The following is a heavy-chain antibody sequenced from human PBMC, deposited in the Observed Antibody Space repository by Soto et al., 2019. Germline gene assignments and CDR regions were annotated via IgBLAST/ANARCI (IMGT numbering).Heavy chain of an antibody. D-gene: IGHD2-2*01. CDR2: IYHSGST. J-gene: IGHJ5*02. Sequence: PSETLSLTCSVSGDSISKTTSYWGWIRQPPGKGLEWIGTIYHSGSTYYNPSLMSRVTLSVDKSKNQFSLKLNSVTAADTAVYYCARRVGSCSGTSCNDWFDPWGQGTLVTVSS. CDR3: ARRVGSCSGTSCNDWFDP. V-gene: IGHV4-39*01. CDR1: GDSISKTTSY.